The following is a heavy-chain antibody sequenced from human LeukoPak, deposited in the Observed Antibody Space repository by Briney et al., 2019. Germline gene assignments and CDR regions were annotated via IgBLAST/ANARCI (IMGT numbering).Heavy chain of an antibody. CDR2: ISYLGST. CDR3: ARDWASSGSNQVDY. J-gene: IGHJ4*02. V-gene: IGHV4-59*01. CDR1: GGSISNYF. Sequence: SETLSLTCNVSGGSISNYFWSWIRQPPGRGLEWIGYISYLGSTNYNPSLKGRVTFSVDTSKNQISLRVISVTAADTAVYYCARDWASSGSNQVDYWGQGTLVTVSS. D-gene: IGHD3-22*01.